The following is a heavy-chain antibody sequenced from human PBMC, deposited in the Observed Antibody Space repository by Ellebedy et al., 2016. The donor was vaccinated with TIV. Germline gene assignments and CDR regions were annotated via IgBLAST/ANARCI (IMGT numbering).Heavy chain of an antibody. Sequence: AASVKVSCKTSGYSFTNYVISWVRQAPGQGLEWMGWISTYTGNTNYAQKLQDRVTMTTDTFTSTAYMELRSLRSDDTAVYYCARYCNSTTCSNWFDPWGQGTLVTVSS. J-gene: IGHJ5*02. CDR1: GYSFTNYV. CDR3: ARYCNSTTCSNWFDP. CDR2: ISTYTGNT. V-gene: IGHV1-18*04. D-gene: IGHD2-2*01.